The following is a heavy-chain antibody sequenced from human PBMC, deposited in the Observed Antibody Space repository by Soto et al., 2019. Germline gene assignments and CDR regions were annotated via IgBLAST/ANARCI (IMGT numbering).Heavy chain of an antibody. CDR3: ARDPYPYEIVGATEIDY. J-gene: IGHJ4*01. CDR1: GYTFTSYG. D-gene: IGHD1-26*01. V-gene: IGHV1-18*01. CDR2: ISAYNGNT. Sequence: QVQLVQSGAEVKKPGASVKVSCKASGYTFTSYGISWVRQAPGQGLEWMGWISAYNGNTNYAQKLQGRVTMTTDTSTSTAYMELSSLRSDDTDVYYCARDPYPYEIVGATEIDYWGHGNLVTVSS.